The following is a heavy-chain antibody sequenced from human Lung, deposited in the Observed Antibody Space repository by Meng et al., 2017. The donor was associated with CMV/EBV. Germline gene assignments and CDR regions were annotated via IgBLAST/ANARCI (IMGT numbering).Heavy chain of an antibody. CDR2: INEAGSVK. CDR1: GFTFTNYW. D-gene: IGHD2-8*02. CDR3: AREYWRPDY. V-gene: IGHV3-7*01. Sequence: ESLKISCAASGFTFTNYWMTWVRQAPGKGLEWVGNINEAGSVKHYVDSVKGRFTMSRDNAKNSVYLQMNGLRADDTAVYFCAREYWRPDYWGQGTLVTVSS. J-gene: IGHJ4*02.